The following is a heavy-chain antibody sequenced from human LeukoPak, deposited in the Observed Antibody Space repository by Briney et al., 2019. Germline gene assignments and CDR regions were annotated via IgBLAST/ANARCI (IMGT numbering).Heavy chain of an antibody. CDR3: ARDLGY. CDR2: IYHSGST. CDR1: GGSISSGGYS. J-gene: IGHJ4*02. Sequence: KPSQTLSLTCAVSGGSISSGGYSWSWIRQPPGKGLEWIGYIYHSGSTYYNPSLKGRVTISVDRSKNQFSLKLGSVTAADTAVYYCARDLGYWGQGTLVTVSS. V-gene: IGHV4-30-2*01.